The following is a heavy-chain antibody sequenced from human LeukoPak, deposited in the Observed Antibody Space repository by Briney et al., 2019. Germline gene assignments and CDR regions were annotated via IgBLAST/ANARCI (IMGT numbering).Heavy chain of an antibody. D-gene: IGHD6-19*01. CDR1: GFIFSRYW. J-gene: IGHJ4*02. CDR3: AGSIAVAGTIDY. CDR2: INSDGSST. Sequence: QPGGSLRLSCAASGFIFSRYWMHWVRQAPGKGLVWVSRINSDGSSTSYADSVKGRFTISRDNAKNTLNLQMNSLRAEDTAVYYCAGSIAVAGTIDYWGQGTLVTVSS. V-gene: IGHV3-74*01.